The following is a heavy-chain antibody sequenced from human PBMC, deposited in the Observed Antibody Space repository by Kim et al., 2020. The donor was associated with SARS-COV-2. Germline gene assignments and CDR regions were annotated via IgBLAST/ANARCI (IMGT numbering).Heavy chain of an antibody. CDR2: IYPGDSET. CDR3: ARLQGYYYDRSGYGFFDY. D-gene: IGHD3-22*01. J-gene: IGHJ4*02. Sequence: GESLKISCQGSGYSFDSHWIGCVRQMPGRGLEWMGIIYPGDSETKYSPSFQGQVTFSADKSINTAYLQWRSLKASDTAMYYCARLQGYYYDRSGYGFFDYGGQGTLVTVSS. CDR1: GYSFDSHW. V-gene: IGHV5-51*01.